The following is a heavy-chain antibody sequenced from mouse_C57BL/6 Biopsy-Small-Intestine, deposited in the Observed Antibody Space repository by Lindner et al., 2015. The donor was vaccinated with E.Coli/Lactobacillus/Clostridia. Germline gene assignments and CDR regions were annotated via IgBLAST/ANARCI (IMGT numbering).Heavy chain of an antibody. J-gene: IGHJ3*01. V-gene: IGHV1-80*01. CDR1: GYAFSSYW. D-gene: IGHD2-2*01. CDR3: ALSTMVTTWFAY. CDR2: IYPGDGDT. Sequence: VQLQESGAELVKPGASVKISCKASGYAFSSYWMNWVKQRPGKGLEWIVQIYPGDGDTNYNGKFKGKATLTADKSSNTAYMQLSSLTSEDSAVYFCALSTMVTTWFAYWGQGTLVTVSA.